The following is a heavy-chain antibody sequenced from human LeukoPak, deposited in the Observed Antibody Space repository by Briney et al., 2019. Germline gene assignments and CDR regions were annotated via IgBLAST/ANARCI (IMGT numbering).Heavy chain of an antibody. D-gene: IGHD6-13*01. CDR3: ARGGSDSSRFWLH. V-gene: IGHV3-7*01. CDR2: MNQDGTEK. CDR1: GFTLSSYW. J-gene: IGHJ4*02. Sequence: GGSLRLSCTVSGFTLSSYWMTWVRQAPGKGLEWVANMNQDGTEKRYVDSVKGRFTISRDNAENSVYLQMNNLKVEDTAVYHCARGGSDSSRFWLHWGQGALVTVSS.